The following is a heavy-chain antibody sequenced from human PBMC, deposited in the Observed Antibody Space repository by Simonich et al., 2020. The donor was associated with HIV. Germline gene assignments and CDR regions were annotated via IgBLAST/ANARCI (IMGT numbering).Heavy chain of an antibody. J-gene: IGHJ4*02. CDR3: ARVRGGVATTKGFDY. CDR2: LNRDGSTT. Sequence: EVQLVESGGGLVQPGGSLRLSCAASGFTFSSYWMHWVRQAPGKGRVWGLRLNRDGSTTNYADSVKGRFTISRDNAKNTLYLQMSSLRAEDTAVYYCARVRGGVATTKGFDYWGQGTLVTVSS. V-gene: IGHV3-74*01. D-gene: IGHD1-26*01. CDR1: GFTFSSYW.